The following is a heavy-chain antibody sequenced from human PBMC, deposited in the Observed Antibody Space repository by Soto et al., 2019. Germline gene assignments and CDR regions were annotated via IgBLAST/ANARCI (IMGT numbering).Heavy chain of an antibody. CDR1: GGSISSHY. Sequence: LSLTCTISGGSISSHYWSWIRQPPGQGLEWIGYMYYSGSPNYNPSLKSRVTISVDTSKNQFSLNLSFVTAADTAVYYCARGAAAGRSDYWGQGTLVTVSS. CDR2: MYYSGSP. D-gene: IGHD6-13*01. J-gene: IGHJ4*02. V-gene: IGHV4-59*11. CDR3: ARGAAAGRSDY.